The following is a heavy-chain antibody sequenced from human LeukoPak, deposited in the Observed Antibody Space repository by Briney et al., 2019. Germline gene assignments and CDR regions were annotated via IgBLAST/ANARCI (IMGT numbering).Heavy chain of an antibody. CDR3: ARGYFRSYGYWGILGYYFDY. J-gene: IGHJ4*02. Sequence: PSETLSLTCAVYGGSFSGYYWSWIRQPPGKGLEWIGEINHSGSTNYNPSLKSRVTISVDTSKNQFSLKLSSVTAADTAVYYCARGYFRSYGYWGILGYYFDYWGQGTLVTVSS. D-gene: IGHD5-18*01. CDR2: INHSGST. V-gene: IGHV4-34*01. CDR1: GGSFSGYY.